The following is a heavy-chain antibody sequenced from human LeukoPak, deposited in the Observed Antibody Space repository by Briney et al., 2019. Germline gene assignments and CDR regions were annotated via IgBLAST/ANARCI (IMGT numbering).Heavy chain of an antibody. D-gene: IGHD3-10*01. Sequence: GGSLRLSCAASGFTFSSYGMHWVRQAPGKGLEWVAVISYDGSNKYYADSVKGRFTISRDNSKNTLYLQMNSLRAEDTAVYYCAKGLSMVRGARGGAFDIWGQGTMVTVSS. V-gene: IGHV3-30*18. J-gene: IGHJ3*02. CDR3: AKGLSMVRGARGGAFDI. CDR1: GFTFSSYG. CDR2: ISYDGSNK.